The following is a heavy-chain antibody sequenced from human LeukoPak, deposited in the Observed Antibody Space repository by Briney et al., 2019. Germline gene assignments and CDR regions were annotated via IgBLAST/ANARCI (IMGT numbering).Heavy chain of an antibody. CDR1: GGSIRNISYY. V-gene: IGHV4-39*01. CDR3: ARHGSFCSTTSCLYNWFDP. D-gene: IGHD2-2*01. J-gene: IGHJ5*02. Sequence: PSETLSLTCSVSGGSIRNISYYWGWIRQPPGKGLEWIGSVYYSGNTEFNPSLKSRLTISADTSKNQFSLKLSSVTAADTAVYYCARHGSFCSTTSCLYNWFDPWGQGTLVTVSS. CDR2: VYYSGNT.